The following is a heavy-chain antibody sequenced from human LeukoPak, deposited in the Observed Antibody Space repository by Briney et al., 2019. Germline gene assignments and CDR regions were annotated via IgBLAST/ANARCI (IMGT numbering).Heavy chain of an antibody. J-gene: IGHJ4*02. CDR1: GFTFSNYG. Sequence: PGGSLRLSCAASGFTFSNYGLHWVRQAPGKGLEWVTFIRFDGSDKYYADSVKGRFTISRDKNTLYLQMNSLRPEDTAVYYCAKDVQPLYGSGSYGVDYWAQGTLVTVSS. CDR2: IRFDGSDK. CDR3: AKDVQPLYGSGSYGVDY. V-gene: IGHV3-30*02. D-gene: IGHD3-10*01.